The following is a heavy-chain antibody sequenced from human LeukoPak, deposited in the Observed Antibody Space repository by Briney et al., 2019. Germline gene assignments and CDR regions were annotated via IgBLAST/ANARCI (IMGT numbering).Heavy chain of an antibody. V-gene: IGHV3-11*01. Sequence: GGSLRLSCAASGFTFSDYYMSWIRQAPGKGLEWVSYISSSGSTIYYADSVKGRFTISRDNAKSSLYLQMNSLRAEDTAVYYCARTNSYYYDSSGLAHWGQGTLVTVSS. CDR3: ARTNSYYYDSSGLAH. CDR1: GFTFSDYY. J-gene: IGHJ4*02. CDR2: ISSSGSTI. D-gene: IGHD3-22*01.